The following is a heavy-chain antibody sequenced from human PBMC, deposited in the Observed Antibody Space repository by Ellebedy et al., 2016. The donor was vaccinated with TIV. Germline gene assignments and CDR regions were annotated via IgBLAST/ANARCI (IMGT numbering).Heavy chain of an antibody. V-gene: IGHV4-4*07. Sequence: SETLSLTXTVSGGSISSYYWSWIRQPAGKGLEWIGRIYTSGSTNYNPSLKSRVTISVDTSKNQFSLKLSSVAAADTAVYYCARVRYCSGGSCYFDYWGQGTLVTVSS. CDR1: GGSISSYY. D-gene: IGHD2-15*01. J-gene: IGHJ4*02. CDR3: ARVRYCSGGSCYFDY. CDR2: IYTSGST.